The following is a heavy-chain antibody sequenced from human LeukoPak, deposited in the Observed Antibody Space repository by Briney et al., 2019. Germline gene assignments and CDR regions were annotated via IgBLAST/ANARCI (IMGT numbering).Heavy chain of an antibody. J-gene: IGHJ5*02. V-gene: IGHV4-34*01. D-gene: IGHD2-2*02. CDR3: ARALGYCSSTSCYTAWFDP. Sequence: PSETLSLTCAVYGGSFSGYYWSWIRQPPGKGLEWIGEINLSGSTNYNPSLKSRVTISVDTSKNQFSLKLSSVTAADTAVYYCARALGYCSSTSCYTAWFDPWGQGTLVTVSS. CDR2: INLSGST. CDR1: GGSFSGYY.